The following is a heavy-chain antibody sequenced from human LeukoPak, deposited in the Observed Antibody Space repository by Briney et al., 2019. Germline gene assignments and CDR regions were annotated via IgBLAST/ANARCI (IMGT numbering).Heavy chain of an antibody. J-gene: IGHJ3*02. CDR1: GFTFSSYA. V-gene: IGHV3-66*01. CDR3: ARAPTYYDYVWGSFAFDI. D-gene: IGHD3-16*01. Sequence: GGSLRLSCAASGFTFSSYAMSWVRQAPGKGLEWVSVIYSGGSTYYADSVKGRFTISRDNSKNTLYLQMNSLRAEDTAVYYCARAPTYYDYVWGSFAFDIWGQGTMVTVSS. CDR2: IYSGGST.